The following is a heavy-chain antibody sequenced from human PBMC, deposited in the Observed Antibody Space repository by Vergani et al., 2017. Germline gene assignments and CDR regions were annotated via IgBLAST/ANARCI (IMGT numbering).Heavy chain of an antibody. V-gene: IGHV3-15*01. D-gene: IGHD1-14*01. J-gene: IGHJ4*02. CDR2: IKRKTDGVTT. Sequence: EVQLVEFGGDLVEPGGSLRLSCVASGFTFSNAWMNWVRQAPGRGLELVGRIKRKTDGVTTDYATSVKGRFTISRDDSKSTVYLQMTSLKTEDTALYYCCHNAYLDLWGQGTLVTVSS. CDR1: GFTFSNAW. CDR3: CHNAYLDL.